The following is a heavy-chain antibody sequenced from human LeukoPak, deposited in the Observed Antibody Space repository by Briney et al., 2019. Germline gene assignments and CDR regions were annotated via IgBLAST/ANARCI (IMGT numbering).Heavy chain of an antibody. CDR1: GGTFSSYA. J-gene: IGHJ4*02. V-gene: IGHV1-69*13. Sequence: SVKVSCKASGGTFSSYAISWVRQAPGQGLEWMGGIIPIFGTANYAQKFQGRVTITADESTSTAYMELSSPRSEDTAVYYCARDSLCTNGVCYTEFGYWGQGTLVTVSS. CDR2: IIPIFGTA. CDR3: ARDSLCTNGVCYTEFGY. D-gene: IGHD2-8*01.